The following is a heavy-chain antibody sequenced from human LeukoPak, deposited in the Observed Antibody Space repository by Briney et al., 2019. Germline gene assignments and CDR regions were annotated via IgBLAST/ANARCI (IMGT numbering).Heavy chain of an antibody. CDR1: GGSISSYY. V-gene: IGHV4-4*07. Sequence: PSETLSLTCTVSGGSISSYYWSWIRQPAGKGLEWIGRIYTSGSTNYNPSLKSRVTMSVDTSKNQFSLKPSSVTAADTAVYYCASYYDFWSGSTPLDYWGQGTLVTVSS. CDR3: ASYYDFWSGSTPLDY. D-gene: IGHD3-3*01. CDR2: IYTSGST. J-gene: IGHJ4*02.